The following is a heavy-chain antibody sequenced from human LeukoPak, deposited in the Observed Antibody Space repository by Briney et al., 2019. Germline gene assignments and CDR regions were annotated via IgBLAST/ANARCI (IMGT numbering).Heavy chain of an antibody. D-gene: IGHD3-10*01. CDR1: GYTFTSYG. V-gene: IGHV1-18*01. J-gene: IGHJ4*02. CDR3: ARDQDSLVRGVIGY. Sequence: ASVKVSCKASGYTFTSYGISWVRQAPGQGLEWMGWIGPYNGNTNYAQNLQGRVTMTTDTSTSTAYMELGSLGSDDTAVYYCARDQDSLVRGVIGYWGQGTLVTVSS. CDR2: IGPYNGNT.